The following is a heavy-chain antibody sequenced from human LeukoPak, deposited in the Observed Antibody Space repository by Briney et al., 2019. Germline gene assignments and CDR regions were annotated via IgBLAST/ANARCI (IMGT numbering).Heavy chain of an antibody. CDR1: GFTFSSCS. J-gene: IGHJ4*02. CDR3: ARDRDHPGVLDY. D-gene: IGHD4/OR15-4a*01. CDR2: ISSSSSYI. Sequence: GGSLRLSCAASGFTFSSCSMNWVRQAPGKGLEWVSSISSSSSYIYYADSVKGRFTISRDNAKNSLYLQMNSLRAEDTAVYYCARDRDHPGVLDYWGQGTLVTVSS. V-gene: IGHV3-21*01.